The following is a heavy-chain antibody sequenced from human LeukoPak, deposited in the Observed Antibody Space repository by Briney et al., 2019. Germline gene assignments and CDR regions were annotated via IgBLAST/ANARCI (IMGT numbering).Heavy chain of an antibody. J-gene: IGHJ4*02. D-gene: IGHD5-18*01. V-gene: IGHV1-2*06. CDR2: INPNSGGT. CDR1: GYTFTGYY. Sequence: ASVKVSCKASGYTFTGYYMHWVRQAPGQGLEWMARINPNSGGTNYAQKFQGRVTMTRDTSISTAYMELSRLRSDDTAVYYCARGIDTAMANNDYWGQGTLVTVSS. CDR3: ARGIDTAMANNDY.